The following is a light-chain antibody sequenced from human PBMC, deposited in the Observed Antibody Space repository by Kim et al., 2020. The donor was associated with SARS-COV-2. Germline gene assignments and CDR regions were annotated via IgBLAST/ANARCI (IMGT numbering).Light chain of an antibody. CDR2: GAS. J-gene: IGKJ2*01. V-gene: IGKV1-39*01. Sequence: DIQMTQSPSSLSASVGDRVTITCRTSQTIGTYLNWFLQKPGKAPKVLIYGASNLQSGVPSRFSGSRSGTDFTLTISSLQPEDFGNYFCQQTYSTPYTFGQGTKLEI. CDR1: QTIGTY. CDR3: QQTYSTPYT.